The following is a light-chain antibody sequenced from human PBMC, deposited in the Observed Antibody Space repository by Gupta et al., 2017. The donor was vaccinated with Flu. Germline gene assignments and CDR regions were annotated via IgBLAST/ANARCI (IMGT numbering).Light chain of an antibody. Sequence: QSDLTQSPSASGPPGPEISISCSGSGPNIGTNHVFWYDHVPGTAPQLLIYRNKKRHSGSPERFSGSKSATSASVAFIGLRAEDEGDYYCTAWDDNLGSVFFGGGTKLTVL. V-gene: IGLV1-47*01. J-gene: IGLJ2*01. CDR3: TAWDDNLGSVF. CDR1: GPNIGTNH. CDR2: RNK.